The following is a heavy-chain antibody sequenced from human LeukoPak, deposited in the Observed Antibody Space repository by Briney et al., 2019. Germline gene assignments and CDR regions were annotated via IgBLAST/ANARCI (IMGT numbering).Heavy chain of an antibody. V-gene: IGHV3-7*01. D-gene: IGHD3-22*01. CDR3: ANSAYDSSGYMGY. Sequence: GGSLRLSCAASGFTFSSYWMNWARQAPGKGLEWVASINHNGNVNYYVDSVKGRFTISRDNAKNSLYLQMNSLRAEDTAVYYCANSAYDSSGYMGYWGQGTLVTVSS. CDR1: GFTFSSYW. J-gene: IGHJ4*02. CDR2: INHNGNVN.